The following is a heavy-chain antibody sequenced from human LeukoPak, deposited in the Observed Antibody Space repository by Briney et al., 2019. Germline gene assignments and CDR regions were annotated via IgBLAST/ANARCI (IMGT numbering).Heavy chain of an antibody. D-gene: IGHD6-19*01. J-gene: IGHJ4*02. CDR2: ISGSGGST. CDR1: GFTFSSYE. V-gene: IGHV3-23*01. Sequence: PGGSLRLSCAASGFTFSSYEMNWVRQAPGKGLEWVSAISGSGGSTYYADSVKGRFTISRDNSKNTLYLQMNSLRAEDTAVYYCAKGPSSGWYFIDYWGQGTLVTVSS. CDR3: AKGPSSGWYFIDY.